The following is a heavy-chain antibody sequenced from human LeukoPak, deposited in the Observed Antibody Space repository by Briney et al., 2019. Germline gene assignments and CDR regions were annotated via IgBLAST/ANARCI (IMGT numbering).Heavy chain of an antibody. CDR2: IHYSGST. Sequence: SETLSLTCTVSGGSIRTYYWSWIRQTPGEGLEWIGYIHYSGSTNYNPSLNSRVTISVDTSKHQFSLKVNSVTATDTAVYYCARGTHSSSPIPLDYWGQGTLVTVSS. CDR3: ARGTHSSSPIPLDY. J-gene: IGHJ4*02. V-gene: IGHV4-59*01. D-gene: IGHD6-6*01. CDR1: GGSIRTYY.